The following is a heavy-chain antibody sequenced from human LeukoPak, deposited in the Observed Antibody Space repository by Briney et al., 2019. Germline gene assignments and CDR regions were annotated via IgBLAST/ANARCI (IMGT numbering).Heavy chain of an antibody. CDR2: INPNSGGT. CDR1: GYTFTGYY. D-gene: IGHD4-17*01. Sequence: ASVKVSCKASGYTFTGYYMHWVRQAPGQGLEWMGWINPNSGGTNYAQKFQGRVTMTRDTYISTAYMELSRLRSDDTAVYYCARDYGDYDSNWFDPWGQGTLVTVSS. J-gene: IGHJ5*02. V-gene: IGHV1-2*02. CDR3: ARDYGDYDSNWFDP.